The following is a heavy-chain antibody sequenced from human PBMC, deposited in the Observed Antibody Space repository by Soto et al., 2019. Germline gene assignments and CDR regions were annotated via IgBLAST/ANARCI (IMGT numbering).Heavy chain of an antibody. CDR1: GFTFSSYA. D-gene: IGHD6-6*01. J-gene: IGHJ4*02. CDR3: AKDSAKQLVFLFVH. Sequence: PGGSLRLSCAASGFTFSSYAMSWVRQAPGKGQEWVSAISGSGGSTYYADSVKGRFTISRDNSKNTLYLQMNSMRAEDTAVYFCAKDSAKQLVFLFVHWRQGTLVTVSP. V-gene: IGHV3-23*01. CDR2: ISGSGGST.